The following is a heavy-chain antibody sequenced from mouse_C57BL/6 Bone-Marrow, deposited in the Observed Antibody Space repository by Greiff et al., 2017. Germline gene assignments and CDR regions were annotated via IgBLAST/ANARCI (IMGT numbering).Heavy chain of an antibody. D-gene: IGHD2-4*01. CDR1: GFTFSDYG. CDR2: ISSGSSTI. Sequence: EVQGVESGGGLVKPGGSLKLSCAASGFTFSDYGMHWVRQAPEKGLEWVAYISSGSSTIYYADTVKGRFTISRDNAKNTLFLQMTSLRSEDTAMYYCARRYDYAYYYAMDYWGQGTSVTVSS. CDR3: ARRYDYAYYYAMDY. J-gene: IGHJ4*01. V-gene: IGHV5-17*01.